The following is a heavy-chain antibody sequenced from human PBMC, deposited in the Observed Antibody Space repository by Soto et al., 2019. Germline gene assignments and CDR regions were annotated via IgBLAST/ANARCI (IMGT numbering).Heavy chain of an antibody. Sequence: SETLSLTCTVSGGSISSSSYYWGWIRQPPGKGLEWIGSIYYSGSTYYNPSLKSRVTISVDTSKNQFSLKLSSVTAADTAVYYCASTSYYYYYYGMDVWGQGTTVTVSS. CDR3: ASTSYYYYYYGMDV. V-gene: IGHV4-39*01. CDR2: IYYSGST. D-gene: IGHD2-2*01. CDR1: GGSISSSSYY. J-gene: IGHJ6*02.